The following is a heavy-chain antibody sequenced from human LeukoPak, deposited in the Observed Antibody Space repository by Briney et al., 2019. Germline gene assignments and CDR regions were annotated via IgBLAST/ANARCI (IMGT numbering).Heavy chain of an antibody. Sequence: PGRSLRLSCAASGFTFSSYGMHWVRQAPGKGLEWVAVISYDGSNKYYADSVKGRFTISRDNSKNTLYLQMNSLRAVDTAVYYCAKGQDIVVVYYYYGMDVWGQGTTVTVSS. CDR3: AKGQDIVVVYYYYGMDV. J-gene: IGHJ6*02. CDR2: ISYDGSNK. D-gene: IGHD2-2*01. V-gene: IGHV3-30*18. CDR1: GFTFSSYG.